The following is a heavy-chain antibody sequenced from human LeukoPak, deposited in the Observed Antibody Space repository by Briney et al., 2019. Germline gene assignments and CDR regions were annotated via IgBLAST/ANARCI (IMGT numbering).Heavy chain of an antibody. D-gene: IGHD3-22*01. CDR2: ISSSSSYI. CDR1: GLTFSSYS. Sequence: GGSLRLSCAASGLTFSSYSMNWVRQAPGKGLEWVSSISSSSSYIYYADSVKGRFTISRDNAKNSLYLQMNSLRAEDTAVYYCARVITYYYDSSTGDYWGQGTLVTVSS. V-gene: IGHV3-21*01. CDR3: ARVITYYYDSSTGDY. J-gene: IGHJ4*02.